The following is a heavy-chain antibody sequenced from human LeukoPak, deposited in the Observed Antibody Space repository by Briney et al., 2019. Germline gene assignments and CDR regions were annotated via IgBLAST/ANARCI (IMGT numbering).Heavy chain of an antibody. D-gene: IGHD6-19*01. CDR3: AKATYYSSGHGYYFDY. CDR2: ISGSSGST. J-gene: IGHJ4*02. Sequence: GSLRLSCAASGFTFSSYAMIWVRQAPGKGLEWVSGISGSSGSTYYADSVKGRFTISRDNSKNTLYLQMNSLRAEDTAVYYCAKATYYSSGHGYYFDYWGQGTLVTVSS. CDR1: GFTFSSYA. V-gene: IGHV3-23*01.